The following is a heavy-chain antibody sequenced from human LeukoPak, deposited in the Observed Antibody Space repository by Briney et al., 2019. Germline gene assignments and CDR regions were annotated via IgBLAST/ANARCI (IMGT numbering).Heavy chain of an antibody. CDR1: GFTFSNYG. J-gene: IGHJ5*02. Sequence: GGSLRLSCAASGFTFSNYGMHWVRQAPGKGLEWVAVISYDGSNKYYADSVKGRFTISRDNSKNTLHLQMNSLRAEDTAVYYCAKDPGRWDPFDPWGQGTLVTVSS. V-gene: IGHV3-30*18. CDR2: ISYDGSNK. D-gene: IGHD1-26*01. CDR3: AKDPGRWDPFDP.